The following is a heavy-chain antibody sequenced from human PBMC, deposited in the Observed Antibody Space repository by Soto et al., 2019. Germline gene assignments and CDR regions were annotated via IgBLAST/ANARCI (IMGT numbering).Heavy chain of an antibody. Sequence: SETLSLTCTVSGGSISSYYWSWIRQPPGKGLEWIGYIYYSGSTNYNPSLKSRVTISVDTSKNQVSLKLSSVTAADTAVYYCARVMIRRPFVPAAMFSYYFYYMDVWGKGTTVTVSS. CDR2: IYYSGST. V-gene: IGHV4-59*01. J-gene: IGHJ6*03. CDR3: ARVMIRRPFVPAAMFSYYFYYMDV. D-gene: IGHD2-2*01. CDR1: GGSISSYY.